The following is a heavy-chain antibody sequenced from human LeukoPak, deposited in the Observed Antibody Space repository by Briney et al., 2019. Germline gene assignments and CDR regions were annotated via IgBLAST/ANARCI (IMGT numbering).Heavy chain of an antibody. J-gene: IGHJ4*02. CDR3: ARDQGLTGYFDY. V-gene: IGHV1-46*01. CDR1: GYSFTNYN. CDR2: INPSGGST. Sequence: ASVKVSCKTSGYSFTNYNMHWVRQAPGQGLEWMGIINPSGGSTNYAQKFQARVTMTRDTSTSTVYMELSSLRSEDTAVYYCARDQGLTGYFDYWGQGTLVTVSS. D-gene: IGHD3-9*01.